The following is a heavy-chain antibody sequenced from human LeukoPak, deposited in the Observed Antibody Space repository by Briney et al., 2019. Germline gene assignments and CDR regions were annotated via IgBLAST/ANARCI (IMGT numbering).Heavy chain of an antibody. J-gene: IGHJ3*02. D-gene: IGHD6-13*01. CDR3: ARSYSSSWPTISDAFDI. CDR1: GYTFTSYG. CDR2: ISAYNGNT. V-gene: IGHV1-18*01. Sequence: GASVKVSCKVSGYTFTSYGISWVRQAPGQGLEWMGWISAYNGNTNYAQKLQGRVTMTTDTSTSTAYMELRSLRSDDTAVYYCARSYSSSWPTISDAFDIWGQGTMVTVSS.